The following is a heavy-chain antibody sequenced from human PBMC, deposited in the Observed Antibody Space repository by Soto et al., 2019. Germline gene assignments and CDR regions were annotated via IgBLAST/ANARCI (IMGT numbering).Heavy chain of an antibody. CDR3: ALVPVSRTGAAPKFFEF. Sequence: PSETLSLTCAVYGGSFSGYYWSWIRQPPGKGLEWIGEINHSGSTNYNPSLKSRVTISVDTSKNQFSLKLSSVTAADTAVYYCALVPVSRTGAAPKFFEFCAQGSLVIV. V-gene: IGHV4-34*01. D-gene: IGHD2-15*01. J-gene: IGHJ4*02. CDR2: INHSGST. CDR1: GGSFSGYY.